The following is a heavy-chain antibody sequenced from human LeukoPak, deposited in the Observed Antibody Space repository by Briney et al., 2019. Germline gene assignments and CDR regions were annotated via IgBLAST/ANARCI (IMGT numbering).Heavy chain of an antibody. J-gene: IGHJ4*02. CDR2: MSHDGNNK. Sequence: GGSLRLSCAASGFTFSSYAMHWVRQAPGKGLEWVAVMSHDGNNKYYADPVKGRFTISRDNSKNTLYLQMNSLRAEDTAVYYCARDGGRNFDYWGQGTLVTVSS. CDR1: GFTFSSYA. CDR3: ARDGGRNFDY. D-gene: IGHD2-15*01. V-gene: IGHV3-30-3*01.